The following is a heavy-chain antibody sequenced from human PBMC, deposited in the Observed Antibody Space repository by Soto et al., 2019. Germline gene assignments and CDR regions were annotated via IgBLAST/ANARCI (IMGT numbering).Heavy chain of an antibody. V-gene: IGHV3-30*18. CDR2: ISYDGSNK. Sequence: LRLSCAASGFTFSSYCMHWVRQAPGKGLEWVAVISYDGSNKYYADSVKGRFTISRDNSKNTLYLQMNSLRAEDTAVYYCAKPLPYYYGSGSGSPGVDVPRIIHYYYYYGMDVWGQGTTVTVSS. CDR3: AKPLPYYYGSGSGSPGVDVPRIIHYYYYYGMDV. D-gene: IGHD3-10*01. CDR1: GFTFSSYC. J-gene: IGHJ6*02.